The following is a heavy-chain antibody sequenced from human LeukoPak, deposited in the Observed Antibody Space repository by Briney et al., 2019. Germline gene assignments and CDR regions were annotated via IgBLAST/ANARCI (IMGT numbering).Heavy chain of an antibody. D-gene: IGHD3-10*01. Sequence: GGSLRLSCAAPGFTFDDYAMHWVRQAPGKGLLRVSRINKDGTSTTNADSVKGRFTISRDNAKNTLYLQMNSLRAEDTAVYYCTRDMIRGVVNYWGQGTLVTVSS. CDR1: GFTFDDYA. V-gene: IGHV3-74*01. CDR3: TRDMIRGVVNY. J-gene: IGHJ4*02. CDR2: INKDGTST.